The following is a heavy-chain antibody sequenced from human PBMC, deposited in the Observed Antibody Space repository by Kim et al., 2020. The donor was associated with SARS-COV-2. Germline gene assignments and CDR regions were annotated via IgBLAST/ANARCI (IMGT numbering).Heavy chain of an antibody. V-gene: IGHV3-21*06. CDR2: ISTRSSYI. CDR1: AFTFSNYG. CDR3: ARSDSGRLYYLDS. D-gene: IGHD1-26*01. J-gene: IGHJ4*02. Sequence: GGSLRLSCAASAFTFSNYGMNWVRQAPGKGLEWVSSISTRSSYIFYADSVKGRFTISRDDAKSSLYLQMNSLRAEDTAVYYCARSDSGRLYYLDSWGQGT.